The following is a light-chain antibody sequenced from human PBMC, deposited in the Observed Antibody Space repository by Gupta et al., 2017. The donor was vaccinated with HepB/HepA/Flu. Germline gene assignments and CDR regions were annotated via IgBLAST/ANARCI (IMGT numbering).Light chain of an antibody. CDR1: TSNIGHNY. CDR3: GTWDTSLSAGV. J-gene: IGLJ3*02. V-gene: IGLV1-51*01. CDR2: DNN. Sequence: QSVFTQPPSVSAAPGQKVTISCSGNTSNIGHNYVTWYQQLPGTAPKLLIYDNNKRPSGIPDRFSGSKSGTSATLGITGLQTGDEADYYCGTWDTSLSAGVFGGGTKLTVL.